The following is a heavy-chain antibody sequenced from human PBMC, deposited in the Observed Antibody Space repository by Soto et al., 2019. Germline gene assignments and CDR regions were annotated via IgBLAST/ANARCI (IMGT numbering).Heavy chain of an antibody. J-gene: IGHJ6*02. V-gene: IGHV1-3*01. CDR3: ASSYSNYALIDYYYYGMDV. D-gene: IGHD4-4*01. CDR2: INAGNGNT. CDR1: GYTFTSYA. Sequence: QVQLVQSGAEVKKPGASVKVSCKASGYTFTSYAMHWVRQAPGQRLEWMGWINAGNGNTKYSQKFQGRVTITRDASASTAYVELSSLRSADTAVYYCASSYSNYALIDYYYYGMDVWGQGTTVTVSS.